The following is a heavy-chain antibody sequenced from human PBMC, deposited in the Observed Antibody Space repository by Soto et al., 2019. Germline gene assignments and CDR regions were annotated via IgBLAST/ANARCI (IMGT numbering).Heavy chain of an antibody. Sequence: ASVKVSCKASGYTLTSYYMHWVRQAPGQGLEWMGIINPSGGSTSYAQKFQGRVTMTRDTSASTVYMELSSLRSEDTAVYYCARGNLRYFDWSMGYFDYWGQGTLVTVSS. CDR3: ARGNLRYFDWSMGYFDY. D-gene: IGHD3-9*01. J-gene: IGHJ4*02. V-gene: IGHV1-46*01. CDR2: INPSGGST. CDR1: GYTLTSYY.